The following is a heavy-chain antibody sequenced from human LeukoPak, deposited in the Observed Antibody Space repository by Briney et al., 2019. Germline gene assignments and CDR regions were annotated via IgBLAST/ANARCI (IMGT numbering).Heavy chain of an antibody. V-gene: IGHV3-21*06. J-gene: IGHJ3*01. CDR3: ARDRWEEWLRPDAFAF. CDR2: ISRNRSSI. CDR1: GCTFSSYS. D-gene: IGHD5-12*01. Sequence: GGSLRLSCAASGCTFSSYSMSWVRQAPGKGLEWVSSISRNRSSIYYADSVKGRFTISRTNAKNSLYLQMNSLSADDTAVYYCARDRWEEWLRPDAFAFWGQGTMVTVSS.